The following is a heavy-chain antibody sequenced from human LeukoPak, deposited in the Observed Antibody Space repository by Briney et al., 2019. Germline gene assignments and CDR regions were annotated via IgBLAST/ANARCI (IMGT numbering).Heavy chain of an antibody. CDR3: AREQNPGIAVSESPFDY. J-gene: IGHJ4*02. Sequence: GGSLRLSCAASGFTFSSYGMHWVRQAPGKGLEWVAVISYDGSNKYYADSVKGRFTISRDNSKNTLYLQMNSLRAEDTAVYYCAREQNPGIAVSESPFDYWGQGTLVTVSS. CDR1: GFTFSSYG. CDR2: ISYDGSNK. D-gene: IGHD6-19*01. V-gene: IGHV3-30*03.